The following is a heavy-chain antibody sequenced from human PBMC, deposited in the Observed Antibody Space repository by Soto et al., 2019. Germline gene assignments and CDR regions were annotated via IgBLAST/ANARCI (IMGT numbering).Heavy chain of an antibody. CDR2: IYYSGST. CDR1: GGSVSSGSYY. V-gene: IGHV4-61*01. CDR3: ARQKLRYFDWSYYYYYGMDV. J-gene: IGHJ6*02. D-gene: IGHD3-9*01. Sequence: QVQLQESGPGLVKPSETLSLTCTVSGGSVSSGSYYWSWIRQPPGKGLEWIGYIYYSGSTNYNPSLKSRVTISVDTSKNQFSLKLSSVTAADTAVYYCARQKLRYFDWSYYYYYGMDVWGQGTTVTVSS.